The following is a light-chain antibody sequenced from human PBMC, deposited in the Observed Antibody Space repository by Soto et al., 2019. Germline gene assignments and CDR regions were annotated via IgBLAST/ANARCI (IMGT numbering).Light chain of an antibody. CDR1: SGHSSYA. CDR3: QTWGTGIHWV. J-gene: IGLJ3*02. V-gene: IGLV4-69*01. CDR2: LNSDGSH. Sequence: QSVLTQSPSASASLGASVKLTCTLSSGHSSYAIAWHQQQPERGPRYLMKLNSDGSHNKGDGIPDRFSGSSSGAERYLTISSLQSEDEADYYCQTWGTGIHWVFGGGTQLTVL.